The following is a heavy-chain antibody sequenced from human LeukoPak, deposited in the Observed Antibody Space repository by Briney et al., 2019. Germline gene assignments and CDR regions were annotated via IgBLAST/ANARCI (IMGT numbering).Heavy chain of an antibody. CDR2: VSYDGTDK. CDR1: GFTFSSST. J-gene: IGHJ4*02. Sequence: PGRSLRLSCAATGFTFSSSTMHWVRLAPGKGLEWVAIVSYDGTDKHYADSVKGRFTISRDNSKNMIYLQMNSLRVEDTAVYYCARDSWDILTGYYSHHLDYWGQGTLVTVSS. V-gene: IGHV3-30*04. CDR3: ARDSWDILTGYYSHHLDY. D-gene: IGHD3-9*01.